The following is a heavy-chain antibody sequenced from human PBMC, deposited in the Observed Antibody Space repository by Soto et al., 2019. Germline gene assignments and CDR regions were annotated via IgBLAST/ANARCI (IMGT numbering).Heavy chain of an antibody. CDR2: VVPLSGAT. CDR3: ARVIRGYSYGPCEF. J-gene: IGHJ4*02. Sequence: QVQLVQSGAELKKPGSSVRVSCKASGGTFTKYAFSWVRQAPGQGLEWMGGVVPLSGATNYAQNFQGRVRITADTSTTSAYMELSSLRSEDTAIYYCARVIRGYSYGPCEFWGQGTLVTVSS. D-gene: IGHD5-18*01. V-gene: IGHV1-69*06. CDR1: GGTFTKYA.